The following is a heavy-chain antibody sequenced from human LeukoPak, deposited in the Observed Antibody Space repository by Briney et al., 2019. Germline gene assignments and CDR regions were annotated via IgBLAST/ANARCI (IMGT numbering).Heavy chain of an antibody. V-gene: IGHV3-21*04. Sequence: GGSLRLSCAASGFPFSRYSMNWVRQAPGEGPEWVSSITSSSSNKDYVDSVKGRFTVSRDNAKNSLYLQMNSLRAEDTAVYFCARRSGVAVAGAFDYWGQGTLVTVSS. D-gene: IGHD6-19*01. J-gene: IGHJ4*02. CDR1: GFPFSRYS. CDR2: ITSSSSNK. CDR3: ARRSGVAVAGAFDY.